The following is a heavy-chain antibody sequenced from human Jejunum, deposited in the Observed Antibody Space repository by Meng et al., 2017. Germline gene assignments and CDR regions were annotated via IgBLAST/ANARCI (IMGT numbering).Heavy chain of an antibody. CDR1: GFTFSPYA. CDR2: TSYDGTNK. CDR3: ARGDNSGWSYYFDA. D-gene: IGHD6-19*01. V-gene: IGHV3-30*04. Sequence: QVQLVESGGGVVQPGTSLRLSVAASGFTFSPYAMHWVRQAPGKGREWVAVTSYDGTNKYYADSVEGRFTISRDNSKSTLFLQMDSLRIEDTAVYYCARGDNSGWSYYFDAWGQGTLVTVSS. J-gene: IGHJ4*02.